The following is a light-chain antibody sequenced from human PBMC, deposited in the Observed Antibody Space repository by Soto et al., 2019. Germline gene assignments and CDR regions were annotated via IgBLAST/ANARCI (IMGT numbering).Light chain of an antibody. CDR1: QSVSTN. J-gene: IGKJ1*01. Sequence: FSFRASQSVSTNLAWYQQKPGQAHRLLIYGASTRATGIPSRSSGSGSGTEFTLTISCLQSEDFAAYCCQQPKRWITRFGRGTKVDIK. V-gene: IGKV3D-15*01. CDR3: QQPKRWITR. CDR2: GAS.